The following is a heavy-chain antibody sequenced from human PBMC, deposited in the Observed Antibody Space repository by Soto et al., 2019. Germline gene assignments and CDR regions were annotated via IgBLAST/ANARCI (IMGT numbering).Heavy chain of an antibody. D-gene: IGHD1-1*01. CDR2: INESGST. CDR3: ARGSGIVALPGELEDVKYDY. V-gene: IGHV4-34*01. CDR1: GQSFSGHS. Sequence: QVQLQQWGAGLVKPSETLSLSCAVYGQSFSGHSWAWIRQPPGKGREWLGEINESGSTYYNPSLNSRVTISTDTSKKQFSLKLSSVSAADTAAYFCARGSGIVALPGELEDVKYDYWGQGTLVNVSS. J-gene: IGHJ4*02.